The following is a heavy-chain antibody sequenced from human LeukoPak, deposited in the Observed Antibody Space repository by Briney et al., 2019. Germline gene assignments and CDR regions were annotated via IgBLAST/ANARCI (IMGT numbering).Heavy chain of an antibody. Sequence: PSETLSLTCAVYGGSFSGYYWSWIRQPPGKGLEWIGEINHSGSTNYNPSLKSRATISVDTSKNQFSLKLSSVTAAATAVYYCARGQGVLLWFGELKSWFDPWGQGTLVTVSS. D-gene: IGHD3-10*01. J-gene: IGHJ5*02. V-gene: IGHV4-34*01. CDR3: ARGQGVLLWFGELKSWFDP. CDR1: GGSFSGYY. CDR2: INHSGST.